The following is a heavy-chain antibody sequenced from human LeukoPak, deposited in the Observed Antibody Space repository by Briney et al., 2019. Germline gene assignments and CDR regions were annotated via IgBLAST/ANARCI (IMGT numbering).Heavy chain of an antibody. CDR3: ARTPSSSRYYYYYYMDV. D-gene: IGHD6-13*01. CDR2: ISAYNGNT. CDR1: GYTFTSYG. V-gene: IGHV1-18*01. J-gene: IGHJ6*03. Sequence: GASVKVSCKASGYTFTSYGISWVRQAPGQGLEWMGWISAYNGNTNYAQKLQGRVTMTTDTSTSTAYMELRSLRSDDTAVYYCARTPSSSRYYYYYYMDVWGKGTTVTISS.